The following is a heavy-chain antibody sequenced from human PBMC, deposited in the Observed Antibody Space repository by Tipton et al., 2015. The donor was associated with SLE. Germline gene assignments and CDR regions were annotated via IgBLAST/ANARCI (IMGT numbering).Heavy chain of an antibody. D-gene: IGHD1-26*01. CDR1: GGSFSGYY. CDR3: ARGPAVGGSYGASCFDY. V-gene: IGHV4-34*01. CDR2: INHSGST. J-gene: IGHJ4*02. Sequence: TLSLTCAVYGGSFSGYYWSWIRQPPGKGLEWIGEINHSGSTNYNLSLKSRVTISVDTSKNQFSLKLSSVTAADTAVYYCARGPAVGGSYGASCFDYWGQGTLVTVSS.